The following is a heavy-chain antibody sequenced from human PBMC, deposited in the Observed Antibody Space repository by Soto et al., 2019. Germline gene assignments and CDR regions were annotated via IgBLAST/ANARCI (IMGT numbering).Heavy chain of an antibody. CDR1: GFSVTNNY. D-gene: IGHD2-2*01. Sequence: EVQVVESGGGLVQPGGSLRLSCAASGFSVTNNYMNWVRQAPGKGLEWVSIIDIGGNTYYADSVKDRFTISRDNSRNRLYLHMDSLRAEDTDVYYCARGRGSTGYLGREHYFDYWGQGTLVTVSP. CDR3: ARGRGSTGYLGREHYFDY. CDR2: IDIGGNT. V-gene: IGHV3-66*01. J-gene: IGHJ4*02.